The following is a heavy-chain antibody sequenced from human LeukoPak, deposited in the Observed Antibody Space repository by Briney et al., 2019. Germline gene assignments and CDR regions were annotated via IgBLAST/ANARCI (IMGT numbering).Heavy chain of an antibody. J-gene: IGHJ3*02. CDR3: VKARGSGRPSAFDI. D-gene: IGHD3-10*01. CDR2: ISSNGGST. V-gene: IGHV3-64D*06. CDR1: GFTFSSYA. Sequence: GGSLRLSCSASGFTFSSYAMHWVRQAPGKGLDYVSAISSNGGSTYYADSVKGRFTISRDNSKNTLYLQMSSLRAEDTAVYYCVKARGSGRPSAFDIWGQGTMVTVSS.